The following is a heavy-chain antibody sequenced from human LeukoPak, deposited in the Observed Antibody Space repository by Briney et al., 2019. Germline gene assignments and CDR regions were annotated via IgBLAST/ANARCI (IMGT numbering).Heavy chain of an antibody. CDR1: GYSISSGYY. Sequence: SETLSLTCTVSGYSISSGYYWSWIRQPPGKGLEWIGEINHSGSTNYNPSLKSRVTISVDTSKNQFSLKLSSVTAADTAVYYCATLRFLGMDVWGKGTTVTVSS. CDR3: ATLRFLGMDV. J-gene: IGHJ6*04. CDR2: INHSGST. V-gene: IGHV4-38-2*02. D-gene: IGHD3-3*01.